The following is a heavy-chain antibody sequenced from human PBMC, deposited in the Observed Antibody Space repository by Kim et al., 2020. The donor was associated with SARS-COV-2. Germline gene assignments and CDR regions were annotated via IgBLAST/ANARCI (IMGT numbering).Heavy chain of an antibody. CDR2: IYYSGST. D-gene: IGHD3-9*01. Sequence: SETLSLTCTVSGGSISSYYWSWIRQPPGKGLEWIGYIYYSGSTNYNASLKSRVTISVDTSKNQFYLKLSSVTAADTAVYYCARTYYDIMSGYYPYYFDYWGQGTLVTVSS. J-gene: IGHJ4*02. CDR3: ARTYYDIMSGYYPYYFDY. V-gene: IGHV4-59*08. CDR1: GGSISSYY.